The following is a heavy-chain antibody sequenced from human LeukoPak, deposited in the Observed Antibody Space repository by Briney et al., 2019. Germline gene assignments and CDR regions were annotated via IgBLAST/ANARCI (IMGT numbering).Heavy chain of an antibody. CDR1: GFTFSNYS. CDR2: ISGRGSYI. CDR3: AAYDSSGYVDY. D-gene: IGHD3-22*01. J-gene: IGHJ4*02. Sequence: GGSLRLSCAASGFTFSNYSMNWDRQAPGKGLEWVSFISGRGSYIYYVESVKGRSTISRDNAKNSVYLEMHRLRAEDTAVYYCAAYDSSGYVDYWGQGTLVTVSS. V-gene: IGHV3-21*01.